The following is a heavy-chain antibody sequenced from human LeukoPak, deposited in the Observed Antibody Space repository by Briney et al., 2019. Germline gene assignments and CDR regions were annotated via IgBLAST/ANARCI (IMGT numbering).Heavy chain of an antibody. Sequence: MPSETLSLTCTVSGYSISSGYYWGWIRQPPGQGPEWIGNIYHSGSTYYNPSLKSRVTISIDTSKNQFSLKLSSVTAADTAVYYCARIGDPYYYYMDVWGKGTTVTVSS. V-gene: IGHV4-38-2*02. CDR3: ARIGDPYYYYMDV. J-gene: IGHJ6*03. CDR2: IYHSGST. CDR1: GYSISSGYY. D-gene: IGHD3-10*01.